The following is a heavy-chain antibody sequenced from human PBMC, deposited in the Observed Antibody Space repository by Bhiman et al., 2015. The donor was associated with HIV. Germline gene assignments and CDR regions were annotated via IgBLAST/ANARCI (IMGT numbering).Heavy chain of an antibody. V-gene: IGHV3-11*04. J-gene: IGHJ4*02. Sequence: QVQLVESGGGLVKPGGSLRLSCAASGFTFSDHHMSWIRQAPGKGLEWVSYISSRGRNIYYADSVKGRFTISRDNAKNSLYLQMNSLRAEDTAVYYCAGPGGDFWSTYSAGLLDYWGQGTLVTVSS. CDR1: GFTFSDHH. D-gene: IGHD3-3*01. CDR2: ISSRGRNI. CDR3: AGPGGDFWSTYSAGLLDY.